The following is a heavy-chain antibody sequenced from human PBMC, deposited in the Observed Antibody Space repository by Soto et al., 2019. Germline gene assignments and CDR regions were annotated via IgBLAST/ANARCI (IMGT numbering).Heavy chain of an antibody. V-gene: IGHV4-4*02. Sequence: QVQLQESGPGLVKPSGTLSLTCAVSGGSISSSNWWSCVRQPPGKGLEWIGEIYHSGSTNYNSSLQCRVTISVDNSKNQCSLKLSSVTVAGTAVSYCASRTSYNSSGYHSYFALSDRGTLVTVSS. D-gene: IGHD3-22*01. CDR3: ASRTSYNSSGYHSYFAL. J-gene: IGHJ2*01. CDR2: IYHSGST. CDR1: GGSISSSNW.